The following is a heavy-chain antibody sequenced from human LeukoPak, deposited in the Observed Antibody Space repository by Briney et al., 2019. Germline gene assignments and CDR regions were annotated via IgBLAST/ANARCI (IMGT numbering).Heavy chain of an antibody. CDR2: INPNSGGT. CDR3: ARDRGETAFDY. D-gene: IGHD3-10*01. J-gene: IGHJ4*02. Sequence: ASVNVSCNASGSTFTGYYMHWVRHAPGQGLEWMGWINPNSGGTNYAQKFQGRVTMNRDTSISTAYMELSRLRSDDTAVYYRARDRGETAFDYWGQGTLVTVSS. V-gene: IGHV1-2*02. CDR1: GSTFTGYY.